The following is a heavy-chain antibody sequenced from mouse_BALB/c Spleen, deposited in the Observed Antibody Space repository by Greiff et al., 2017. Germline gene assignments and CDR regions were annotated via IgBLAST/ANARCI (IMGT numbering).Heavy chain of an antibody. CDR2: ISDGGSYT. J-gene: IGHJ4*01. CDR1: GFTFSDYY. Sequence: EVQGVESGGGLVKPGGSLKLSCAASGFTFSDYYMYWVRQTPEKRLEWVATISDGGSYTYYPDSVKGRFTISRDNAKNNLYLQMSSLKSEDTAMYYCVRFYAMDYWGQGTSVTVSS. CDR3: VRFYAMDY. V-gene: IGHV5-4*02.